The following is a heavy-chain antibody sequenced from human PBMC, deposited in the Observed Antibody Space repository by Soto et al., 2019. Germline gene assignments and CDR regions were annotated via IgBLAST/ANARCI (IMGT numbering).Heavy chain of an antibody. CDR2: INQTVTT. J-gene: IGHJ4*02. CDR1: GGSISSNGYC. Sequence: QLQLQESGPGLVKPSETLSLTCTVSGGSISSNGYCWGWIRQPPGEGLEWIGSINQTVTTNYKPSLKSAVSISADTSRNPFSLKLGAVTAADTAVYYCVRRAIGRRVENWGQGTLVTVSS. V-gene: IGHV4-39*01. CDR3: VRRAIGRRVEN. D-gene: IGHD2-2*01.